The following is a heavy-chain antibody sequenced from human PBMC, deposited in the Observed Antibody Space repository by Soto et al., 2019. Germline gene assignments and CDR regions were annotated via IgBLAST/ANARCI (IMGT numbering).Heavy chain of an antibody. V-gene: IGHV1-69*02. J-gene: IGHJ4*02. Sequence: QVQLVQSGAELKKPGSSVKVSCKASGDTFSFYTINWVRQAPGLGLEWMGRVNPILSMSNYAQKFQGRVTMPANNSTSTAYMELRSLRSEDTAFYYCATSYGSGYRAFDYWGQGALVTVSS. CDR3: ATSYGSGYRAFDY. CDR2: VNPILSMS. D-gene: IGHD3-10*01. CDR1: GDTFSFYT.